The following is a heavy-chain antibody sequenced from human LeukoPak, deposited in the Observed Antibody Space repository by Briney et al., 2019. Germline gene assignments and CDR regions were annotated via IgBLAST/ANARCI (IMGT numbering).Heavy chain of an antibody. J-gene: IGHJ4*02. CDR2: IGIDCGNT. CDR1: GFPFIEYS. Sequence: GGSLRLSCTASGFPFIEYSMTWVRQVPGKGLEWLAYIGIDCGNTTYADSVRARFTISADKTKNSLYLQMNSLRVDGTAVYYCARDHNYSFDNWGQGTLVSVAS. CDR3: ARDHNYSFDN. V-gene: IGHV3-48*01. D-gene: IGHD1-1*01.